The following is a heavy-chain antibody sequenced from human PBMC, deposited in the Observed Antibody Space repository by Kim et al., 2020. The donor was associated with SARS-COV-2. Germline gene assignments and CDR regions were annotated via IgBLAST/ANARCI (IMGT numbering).Heavy chain of an antibody. D-gene: IGHD4-17*01. CDR1: GVSISRYF. Sequence: SETLSLTCSVSGVSISRYFWSWIRQPPGKGLEWIGYIYHTGSTNYNPSLKGRVTISLDTPKKQVSLSLNSVTAADTAVYYCATYGGNSGFDNWGQGTLVT. CDR2: IYHTGST. V-gene: IGHV4-59*13. J-gene: IGHJ4*02. CDR3: ATYGGNSGFDN.